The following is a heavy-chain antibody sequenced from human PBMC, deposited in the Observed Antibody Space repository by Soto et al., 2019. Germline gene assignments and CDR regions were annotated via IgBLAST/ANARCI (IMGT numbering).Heavy chain of an antibody. V-gene: IGHV3-64*07. CDR1: GFTFSTYG. CDR2: ISNSGGST. D-gene: IGHD3-9*01. CDR3: ARSARFDRLYYYNYYMDV. Sequence: EVQLVESGGGLVQPGGSLRLSCAVSGFTFSTYGMHWVRQAPGKGLEYVSGISNSGGSTFYIDSVKGRFTISRDNSKNTLFLQMGSLRVEDMATYYCARSARFDRLYYYNYYMDVWGKGTTVIVSS. J-gene: IGHJ6*03.